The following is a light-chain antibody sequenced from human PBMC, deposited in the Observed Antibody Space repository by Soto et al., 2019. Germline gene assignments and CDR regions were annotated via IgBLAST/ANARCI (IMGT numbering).Light chain of an antibody. CDR3: QQYNKWPLT. V-gene: IGKV3-15*01. J-gene: IGKJ4*01. CDR2: GAS. CDR1: QSVSSN. Sequence: EIVMTQSPATLSVSPGERATLSCRASQSVSSNLAWYQQKPGQVPRLLIYGASTRATGMPARFSGSGSGTEFTLIISSLQSEDFAVYYCQQYNKWPLTFGGGTKVDIK.